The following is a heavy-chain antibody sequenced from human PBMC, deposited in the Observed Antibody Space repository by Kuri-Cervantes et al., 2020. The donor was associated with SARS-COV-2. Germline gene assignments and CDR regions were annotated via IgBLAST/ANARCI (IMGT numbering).Heavy chain of an antibody. V-gene: IGHV1-2*02. D-gene: IGHD3-22*01. CDR1: GYTFTGYY. Sequence: ASVKVSCKASGYTFTGYYMHWVRQAPGQGLEWMGWINPNSGGTNYAQKFQGRVTMTRDASISTAYMELSGLRSDDTAVYYCARVFGYYDSSGYYDFDYWGQGTLVTVSS. J-gene: IGHJ4*02. CDR2: INPNSGGT. CDR3: ARVFGYYDSSGYYDFDY.